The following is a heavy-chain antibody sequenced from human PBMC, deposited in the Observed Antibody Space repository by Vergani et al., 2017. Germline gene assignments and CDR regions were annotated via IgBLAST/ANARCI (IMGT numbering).Heavy chain of an antibody. CDR2: IRYDGSNK. CDR1: GFTFSSYG. J-gene: IGHJ5*02. V-gene: IGHV3-30*02. CDR3: ARGNYYGSGTYVDP. Sequence: QVQLVESGGGVVQPGGSLRLSCAASGFTFSSYGMHWVRQAPGKGLEWVAFIRYDGSNKYYADSVKGRVTISRDTSKNTLHLQLNNLRVEDTAVYYCARGNYYGSGTYVDPWGQGTLVTVSS. D-gene: IGHD3-10*01.